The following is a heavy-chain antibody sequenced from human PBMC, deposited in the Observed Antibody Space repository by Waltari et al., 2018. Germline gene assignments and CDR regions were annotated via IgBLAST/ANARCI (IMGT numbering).Heavy chain of an antibody. J-gene: IGHJ4*02. D-gene: IGHD6-19*01. CDR1: GLTSSDFV. CDR2: MWLEGSDK. V-gene: IGHV3-33*01. Sequence: QVRLVESGGGVVQAGKSLRLSCAAPGLTSSDFVVHWLRQAPGKGLEWVAVMWLEGSDKYYGDSVKGRLTVSRDKSDNTFFLQMNNLRADDAGVYFCAVGSGWYRLGSWGQGTLVAVSS. CDR3: AVGSGWYRLGS.